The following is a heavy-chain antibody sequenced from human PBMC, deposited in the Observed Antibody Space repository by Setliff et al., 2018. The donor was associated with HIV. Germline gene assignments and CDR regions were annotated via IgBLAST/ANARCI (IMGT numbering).Heavy chain of an antibody. CDR1: RRTFNSHT. CDR2: IIPILGVA. CDR3: VRGVQSPPHYSYYYMDV. J-gene: IGHJ6*03. V-gene: IGHV1-69*02. D-gene: IGHD3-3*01. Sequence: SVKVSCKAPRRTFNSHTINWVRQAPGQGLDWVGRIIPILGVANYAQRFQGKVTITADKSTSTAYMELTSLRFDDTAMYYCVRGVQSPPHYSYYYMDVWGEGTMVTVS.